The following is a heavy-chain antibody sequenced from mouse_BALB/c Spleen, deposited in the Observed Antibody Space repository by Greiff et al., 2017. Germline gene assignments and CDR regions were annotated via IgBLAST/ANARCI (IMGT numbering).Heavy chain of an antibody. J-gene: IGHJ2*01. Sequence: EVKLMESGPSLVKPSQTLSLTCSVTGDSITSGYWNWIRKFPGNKLEYMGYISYSGSTYYYPSPKSRISITRDTTKNQYYLKLNSVTTEDTATYYCARGYYGSRWSPCFDYWGQGTTVTVSA. CDR1: GDSITSGY. CDR2: ISYSGST. CDR3: ARGYYGSRWSPCFDY. D-gene: IGHD1-1*01. V-gene: IGHV3-8*02.